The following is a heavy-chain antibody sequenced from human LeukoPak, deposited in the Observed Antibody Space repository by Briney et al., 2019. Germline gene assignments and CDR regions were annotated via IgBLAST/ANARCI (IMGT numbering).Heavy chain of an antibody. CDR3: AKESGYDVDLEY. J-gene: IGHJ4*02. CDR2: INIGGTNT. Sequence: GGSLRLSCAASGFTFSDYYMSWIRQAPGKGLEWLSYINIGGTNTHYADSVKGRFTISRDNAKKSLYLEMNNLRAEDTAVYYCAKESGYDVDLEYWGQGALVTVSS. CDR1: GFTFSDYY. D-gene: IGHD5-12*01. V-gene: IGHV3-11*04.